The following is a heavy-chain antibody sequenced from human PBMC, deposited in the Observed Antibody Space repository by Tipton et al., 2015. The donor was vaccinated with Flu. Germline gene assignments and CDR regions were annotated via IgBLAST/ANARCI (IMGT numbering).Heavy chain of an antibody. J-gene: IGHJ3*02. CDR1: GGPISSYY. V-gene: IGHV4-59*01. CDR2: IYYSGST. Sequence: TLSLTCTVSGGPISSYYWSWIRQPPGKGLEWIGYIYYSGSTNYNPSLKSRVTISVDTSKNQFSLKLSSVTAADTAVYYCAREGQYYYGSGSYPLDAFDIWGQGTMVTVSS. CDR3: AREGQYYYGSGSYPLDAFDI. D-gene: IGHD3-10*01.